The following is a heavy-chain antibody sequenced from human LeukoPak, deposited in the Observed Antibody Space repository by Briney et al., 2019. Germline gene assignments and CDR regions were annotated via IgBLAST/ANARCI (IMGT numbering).Heavy chain of an antibody. D-gene: IGHD3-10*01. CDR1: GFTFSSYW. CDR2: IKQDGSEK. Sequence: GGSLRLSCAASGFTFSSYWMSWVRQAPGKGLEWVANIKQDGSEKHYVDSVKGRFTISRDNAKNSLYLQMNSLRAEDTAVYYCARDWSGYYGSGSNFDYWGQGTLVTVSS. CDR3: ARDWSGYYGSGSNFDY. J-gene: IGHJ4*02. V-gene: IGHV3-7*01.